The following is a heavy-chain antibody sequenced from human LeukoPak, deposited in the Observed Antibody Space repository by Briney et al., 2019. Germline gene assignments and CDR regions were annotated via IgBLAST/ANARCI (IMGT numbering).Heavy chain of an antibody. D-gene: IGHD3-22*01. CDR2: IYRAGST. J-gene: IGHJ4*02. CDR1: GFTFSSYG. V-gene: IGHV3-53*01. Sequence: GGSLRLSCVASGFTFSSYGMHWVRQAPGKGLEWVSIIYRAGSTYYADSVKGRFTISRDNSKNTVYLQMNSLRVEDTAVYYCARGGDYHDSSGSLDYWGQGTLVTVSS. CDR3: ARGGDYHDSSGSLDY.